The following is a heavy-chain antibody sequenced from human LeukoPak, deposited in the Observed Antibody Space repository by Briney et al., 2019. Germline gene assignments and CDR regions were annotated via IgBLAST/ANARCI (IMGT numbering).Heavy chain of an antibody. D-gene: IGHD4-23*01. CDR2: INAGNGNT. CDR1: GYTFTGYY. J-gene: IGHJ4*02. Sequence: ASVKVSCKASGYTFTGYYMHWVRQAPGQRLEWMGWINAGNGNTKYSQEFQGRVTITRDTSASTAYMELSSLRSEDMAVYYCARDGVRGGNRAYFDYWGQGTLVTVSS. CDR3: ARDGVRGGNRAYFDY. V-gene: IGHV1-3*03.